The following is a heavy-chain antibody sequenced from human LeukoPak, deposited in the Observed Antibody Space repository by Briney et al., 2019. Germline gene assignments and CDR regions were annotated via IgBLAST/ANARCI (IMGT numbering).Heavy chain of an antibody. CDR1: GFPFSRYT. D-gene: IGHD3-22*01. CDR2: ISGDGLII. J-gene: IGHJ4*02. CDR3: AKDYYVPND. V-gene: IGHV3-23*01. Sequence: GGALGLLRAASGFPFSRYTKSLVAQDPGKGLEWVSAISGDGLIIYSEDSVKGRVTISRDNFKNTVYLQMNSLRAEDTAVYYCAKDYYVPNDWGQGTLVTVSS.